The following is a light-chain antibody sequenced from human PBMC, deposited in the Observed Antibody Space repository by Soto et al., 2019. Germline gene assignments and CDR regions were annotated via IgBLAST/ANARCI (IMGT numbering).Light chain of an antibody. Sequence: IQMTQSPSTLSASIGDRVTITCRASQSIRTWLAWYQQKPGKAPNLLVYDASSLESGVPSRFSGSGSGTEFTLTISRLQPDDFATYYCQQYNTYSTFGQGTKVEIK. CDR3: QQYNTYST. CDR1: QSIRTW. J-gene: IGKJ1*01. CDR2: DAS. V-gene: IGKV1-5*01.